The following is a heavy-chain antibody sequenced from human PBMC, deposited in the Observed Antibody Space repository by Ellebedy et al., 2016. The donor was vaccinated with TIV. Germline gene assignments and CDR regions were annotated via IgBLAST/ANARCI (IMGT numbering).Heavy chain of an antibody. Sequence: SVKGRFTISRDNSKNTLYLQMNSLRAEDTAVYYCARSRSHDYGDYDRGYYFDYWGQGTPVTVSS. CDR3: ARSRSHDYGDYDRGYYFDY. V-gene: IGHV3-64*04. D-gene: IGHD4-17*01. J-gene: IGHJ4*02.